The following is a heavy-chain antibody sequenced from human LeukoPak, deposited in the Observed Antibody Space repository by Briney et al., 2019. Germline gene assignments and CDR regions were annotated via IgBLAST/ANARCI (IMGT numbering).Heavy chain of an antibody. J-gene: IGHJ4*02. Sequence: PSETLSLTCTVSGGSISSYYWSWIRQPPGKGLEWIGYIYYSGSTNYNPSLKSRVTISVDTSKNQFSLKLSSVTAADTAVYYCARVNGALPDYFDYLGQGTLVTVSS. D-gene: IGHD4-17*01. CDR3: ARVNGALPDYFDY. CDR1: GGSISSYY. V-gene: IGHV4-59*01. CDR2: IYYSGST.